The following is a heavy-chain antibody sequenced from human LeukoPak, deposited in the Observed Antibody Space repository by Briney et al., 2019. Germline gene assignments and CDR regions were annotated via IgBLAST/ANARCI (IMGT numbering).Heavy chain of an antibody. Sequence: VASVKVSCKASGYTFTDYYMHWVRQAPGQGLERMGRINPNSGGTNYAQKFQGRVTMTRDASISTAYMELSRLRSDDTAVYYCARAPGSGTNWFDPWGQGTLITVSS. CDR1: GYTFTDYY. CDR2: INPNSGGT. J-gene: IGHJ5*02. D-gene: IGHD1-7*01. V-gene: IGHV1-2*06. CDR3: ARAPGSGTNWFDP.